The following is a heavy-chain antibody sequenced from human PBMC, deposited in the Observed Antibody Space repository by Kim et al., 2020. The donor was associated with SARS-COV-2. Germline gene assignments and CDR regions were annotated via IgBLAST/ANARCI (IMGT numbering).Heavy chain of an antibody. V-gene: IGHV1-69*13. CDR2: IIPIFGTA. D-gene: IGHD6-19*01. Sequence: SVKVSCKASGGTFSSYAISWVRQAPGQGLEWMGGIIPIFGTANYAQKFQGRVTITADESTSTAYMELSSLRSEDTAVYYCARDRSHHEPGIAVAGPGDWGQGTLVTVSS. CDR3: ARDRSHHEPGIAVAGPGD. J-gene: IGHJ4*02. CDR1: GGTFSSYA.